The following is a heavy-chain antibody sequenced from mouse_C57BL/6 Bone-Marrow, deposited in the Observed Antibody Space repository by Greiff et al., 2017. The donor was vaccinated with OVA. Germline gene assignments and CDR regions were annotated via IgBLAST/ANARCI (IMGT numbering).Heavy chain of an antibody. V-gene: IGHV1-82*01. CDR1: GYAFSSSW. CDR3: AVYDYSAWFAY. CDR2: IYPGDGDT. J-gene: IGHJ3*01. Sequence: QVQLQQSGPELVKPGASVKISCKASGYAFSSSWMNWVKQRPGKGLEWIGRIYPGDGDTNYNGKLKGKATLTADKSSSTAYMQLSSLTSEDSAVYFCAVYDYSAWFAYWGQGTLVTVSA. D-gene: IGHD2-4*01.